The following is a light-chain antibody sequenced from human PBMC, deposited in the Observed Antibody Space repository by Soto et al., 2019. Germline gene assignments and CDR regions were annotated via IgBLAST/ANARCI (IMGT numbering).Light chain of an antibody. CDR3: QQYNSYWT. V-gene: IGKV1-5*01. Sequence: DIQVTHSASTLSASVGDRVTITCRASQSISSWLAWYQQKPGKAPKLLIYDASSLESGVPSRFSGSGSGTEFTLTISSLQPDDFATYYCQQYNSYWTFGQGTKVDI. J-gene: IGKJ1*01. CDR2: DAS. CDR1: QSISSW.